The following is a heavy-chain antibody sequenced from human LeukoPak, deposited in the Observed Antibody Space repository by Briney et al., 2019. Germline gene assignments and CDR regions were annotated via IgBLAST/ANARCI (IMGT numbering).Heavy chain of an antibody. CDR3: AVDSSGAARFDP. V-gene: IGHV4-34*01. J-gene: IGHJ5*02. CDR2: INHSGST. D-gene: IGHD3-22*01. Sequence: SETLSLTCAVYGASFSGYYCSWIRQPPGKGLEWIGEINHSGSTTYNPSLKSRITISVDTSKSQFSLKLRSVTAADTAVFHCAVDSSGAARFDPWGQGTLVTVSS. CDR1: GASFSGYY.